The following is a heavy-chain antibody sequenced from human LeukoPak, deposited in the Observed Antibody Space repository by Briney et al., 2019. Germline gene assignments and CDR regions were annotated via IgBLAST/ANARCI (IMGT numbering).Heavy chain of an antibody. CDR2: ISGSGSTV. CDR3: ARGGWQLSPLDY. V-gene: IGHV3-11*01. CDR1: GFTFSDYY. D-gene: IGHD2-15*01. Sequence: GGSLRLSCAASGFTFSDYYMSWIRQAPGKGLEWVSYISGSGSTVYYAASVRGRFTISRDNAKNSLFLQMNSLRAEDTAVYYCARGGWQLSPLDYWGQGTLVTVSS. J-gene: IGHJ4*02.